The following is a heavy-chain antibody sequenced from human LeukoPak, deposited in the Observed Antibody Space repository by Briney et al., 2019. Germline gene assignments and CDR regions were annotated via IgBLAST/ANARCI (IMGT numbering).Heavy chain of an antibody. CDR2: IYHSGST. D-gene: IGHD3-16*02. V-gene: IGHV4-4*02. CDR3: ARSTVRYRGMDV. Sequence: PSGTLSLTCAVSGGSISSNNWWSWVRQPPGKGLEWIGEIYHSGSTNYNPSLKSRVTISVDKSKNQFSLKLNSVTAADTAVYHCARSTVRYRGMDVWGQGTTVTVSS. CDR1: GGSISSNNW. J-gene: IGHJ6*02.